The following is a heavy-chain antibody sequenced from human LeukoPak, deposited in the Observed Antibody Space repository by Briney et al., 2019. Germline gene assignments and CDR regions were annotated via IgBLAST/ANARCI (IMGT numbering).Heavy chain of an antibody. J-gene: IGHJ6*02. Sequence: SVKVSCKTSGGTFSSYAISWVRQAPGQGLEWMGGIIPIFGTANYAQKFQGRVTITADESTSTAYMELSSLRSEDTAVYYCARGDYEAYYYYGMDVWGQGTTVTVSS. CDR3: ARGDYEAYYYYGMDV. CDR2: IIPIFGTA. V-gene: IGHV1-69*13. CDR1: GGTFSSYA. D-gene: IGHD3-16*01.